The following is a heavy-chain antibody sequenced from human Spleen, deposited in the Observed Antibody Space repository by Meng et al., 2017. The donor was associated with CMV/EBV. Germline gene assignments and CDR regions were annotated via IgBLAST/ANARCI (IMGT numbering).Heavy chain of an antibody. V-gene: IGHV3-23*03. D-gene: IGHD2-2*02. CDR3: TTGDIVVVPAAISDYYGMDV. Sequence: GESLKISCAASGFTFSSYAMSWVRQAPGKGLEWVSVIYSGGSTYYADSVKGRFTISRDNSKNTLYLQMNSLRAEDTAVYYCTTGDIVVVPAAISDYYGMDVWGQGTTVTVSS. CDR1: GFTFSSYA. CDR2: IYSGGST. J-gene: IGHJ6*02.